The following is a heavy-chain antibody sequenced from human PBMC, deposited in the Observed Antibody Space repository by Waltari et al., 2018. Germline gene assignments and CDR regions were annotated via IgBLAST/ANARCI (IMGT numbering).Heavy chain of an antibody. D-gene: IGHD4-17*01. CDR1: GFTFSDYW. CDR3: ARTGYMDV. V-gene: IGHV3-7*01. CDR2: IKPEGSEK. J-gene: IGHJ6*04. Sequence: EVQLVESGGGLVQPGGSLRLSCAVSGFTFSDYWMSWVRQAPGKGVEWVANIKPEGSEKYYMDSVKGRFTISRDNAKNSVSLQMNSLRAEDTAVYYCARTGYMDVWGKGTTVTVSS.